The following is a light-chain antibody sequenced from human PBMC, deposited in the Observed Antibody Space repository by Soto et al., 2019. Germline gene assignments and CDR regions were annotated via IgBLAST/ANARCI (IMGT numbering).Light chain of an antibody. CDR3: QQYNSYPWT. CDR1: QSISSW. J-gene: IGKJ1*01. CDR2: DAS. Sequence: DIQMTQSPSTLSASVGDRVTITCRASQSISSWLAWYQQKPGKAPKLLIYDASSLESGVPSRFSGSGSGTEFTLTIRSLQPDDFATYYCQQYNSYPWTVGQGTKVDIK. V-gene: IGKV1-5*01.